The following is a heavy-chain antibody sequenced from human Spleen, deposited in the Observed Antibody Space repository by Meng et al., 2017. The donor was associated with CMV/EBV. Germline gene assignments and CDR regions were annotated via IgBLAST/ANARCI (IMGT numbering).Heavy chain of an antibody. Sequence: SVKVSCKASGYTFTGYYIQWVRQAPGQGLEWMGGIIPDVGTPDYAEKFQGRVTMTTDESTSTAYMEMSSLKSDDTAVYYCATGGYDGSYYYGLDVWGQGTTVTVSS. D-gene: IGHD5-12*01. CDR2: IIPDVGTP. V-gene: IGHV1-69*05. CDR1: GYTFTGYY. J-gene: IGHJ6*02. CDR3: ATGGYDGSYYYGLDV.